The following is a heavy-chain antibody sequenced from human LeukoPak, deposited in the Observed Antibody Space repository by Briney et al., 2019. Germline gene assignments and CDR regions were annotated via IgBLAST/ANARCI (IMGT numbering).Heavy chain of an antibody. J-gene: IGHJ4*02. Sequence: PGGSLRLSCAASGFTFSGSAMHWVRQASGKGLEWVGRIRSKANSYATAYAASVKGRFTISRDDSKNTAYLQMNSLRAEDMAVYYCAKCRSLSPASATNYWGQGTLVTVSS. CDR1: GFTFSGSA. CDR3: AKCRSLSPASATNY. V-gene: IGHV3-73*01. CDR2: IRSKANSYAT. D-gene: IGHD2-15*01.